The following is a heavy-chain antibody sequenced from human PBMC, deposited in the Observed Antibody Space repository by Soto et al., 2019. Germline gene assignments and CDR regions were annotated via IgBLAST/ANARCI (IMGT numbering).Heavy chain of an antibody. Sequence: QVQLVQSGAEVKKPGASVKVSCKASGYTFTSYGISWVRQASGQGLEWMGWISAYNGNTNYAQKLQGRVTMTTDTSTSTAYMELRSLRSDDTAVYYCARDNRRRELWGHFDYWGQGTLVTVSS. CDR3: ARDNRRRELWGHFDY. D-gene: IGHD3-16*01. J-gene: IGHJ4*02. V-gene: IGHV1-18*04. CDR2: ISAYNGNT. CDR1: GYTFTSYG.